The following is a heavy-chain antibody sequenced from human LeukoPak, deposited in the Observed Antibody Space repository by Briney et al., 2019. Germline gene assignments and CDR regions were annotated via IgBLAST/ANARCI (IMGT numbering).Heavy chain of an antibody. CDR1: GGSISSGNNY. D-gene: IGHD3-22*01. J-gene: IGHJ6*03. Sequence: TLSLTCTVSGGSISSGNNYWSWIRQPAGKGLEWIGRIYTSGSTNHNPSLKSRVTISVDTSKNQFSLKLSSVTAADTAVYYCARDLYYYDSSGYSNYYMDVWGKGTTVTISS. V-gene: IGHV4-61*02. CDR3: ARDLYYYDSSGYSNYYMDV. CDR2: IYTSGST.